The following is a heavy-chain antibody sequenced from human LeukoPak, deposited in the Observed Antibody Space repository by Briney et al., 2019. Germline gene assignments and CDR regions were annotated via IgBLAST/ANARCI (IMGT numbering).Heavy chain of an antibody. D-gene: IGHD3-22*01. Sequence: SETLSLTCTVSGGSVSSYYWNWIRQPAGKGLEWIGCVYYSGITYYNPSLKSRVSISGDTSKNQFSLKLSSVTAADTAVYYCARGTYFYDGSAYLGAFDIWGQGTMVTVSS. CDR3: ARGTYFYDGSAYLGAFDI. CDR2: VYYSGIT. CDR1: GGSVSSYY. V-gene: IGHV4-59*08. J-gene: IGHJ3*02.